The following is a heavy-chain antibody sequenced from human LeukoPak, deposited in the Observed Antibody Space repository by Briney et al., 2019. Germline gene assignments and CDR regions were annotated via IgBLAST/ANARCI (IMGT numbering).Heavy chain of an antibody. Sequence: SETLSLTCTVSGGSICSQYWSWIRQPPGEGLVGIGHFHDTESTNYNPSLKSRVSISVDTSKKQISLKLTSVTAADTALYYCARGEPSGRPGIAFDDWGQGTLVTVSS. J-gene: IGHJ4*02. D-gene: IGHD1-26*01. V-gene: IGHV4-59*11. CDR2: FHDTEST. CDR1: GGSICSQY. CDR3: ARGEPSGRPGIAFDD.